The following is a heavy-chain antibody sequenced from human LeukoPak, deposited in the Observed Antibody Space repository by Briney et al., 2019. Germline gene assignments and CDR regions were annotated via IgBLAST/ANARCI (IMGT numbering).Heavy chain of an antibody. CDR1: GGSISSGGYY. D-gene: IGHD2-15*01. J-gene: IGHJ6*03. Sequence: SETLSLTCTVSGGSISSGGYYWSWIRQHPGKGLEWIGYIYYSGSTYYNPSLKSRVTISVDTSKNQFSLKLSSVTAADTAVYYCARTNTGGSRGRAHYYMDVWGKGTTVTVSS. CDR2: IYYSGST. CDR3: ARTNTGGSRGRAHYYMDV. V-gene: IGHV4-31*03.